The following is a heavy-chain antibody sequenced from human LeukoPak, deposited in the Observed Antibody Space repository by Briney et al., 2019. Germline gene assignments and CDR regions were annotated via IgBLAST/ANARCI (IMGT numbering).Heavy chain of an antibody. Sequence: SVKVSCKASGGTFSSYAISWVRQAPGQGLEWMGRIIPILGIANYAQKFQGRVTITADKSTSTAYMELSSLRSEDTAVYYCARDLHYYVAMDVWGQGTTVTVSS. CDR2: IIPILGIA. CDR3: ARDLHYYVAMDV. D-gene: IGHD3-10*02. V-gene: IGHV1-69*04. CDR1: GGTFSSYA. J-gene: IGHJ6*02.